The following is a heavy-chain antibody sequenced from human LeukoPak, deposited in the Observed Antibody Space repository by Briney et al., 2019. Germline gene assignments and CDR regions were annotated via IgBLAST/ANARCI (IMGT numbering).Heavy chain of an antibody. D-gene: IGHD3-10*01. Sequence: ASVKVSCKASGYTFTSYGISWARQAPGQGLEWMGWISAYNGNTNYAQKLQGRVTMTTDTSTTTAYMELRSLRPDDTAVYDYARRKIVRVAWDRFDPRGQGTLVTVCS. J-gene: IGHJ5*02. V-gene: IGHV1-18*01. CDR1: GYTFTSYG. CDR2: ISAYNGNT. CDR3: ARRKIVRVAWDRFDP.